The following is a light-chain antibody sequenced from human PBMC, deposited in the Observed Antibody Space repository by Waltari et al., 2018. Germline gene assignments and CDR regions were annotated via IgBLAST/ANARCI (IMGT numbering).Light chain of an antibody. CDR1: QTVRSDY. J-gene: IGKJ4*01. CDR2: GAS. V-gene: IGKV3-20*01. Sequence: EIVLTQSPGTLSLSPGARAILPCRASQTVRSDYLAWLEQKPGQAPRHLIYGASTRATGTPDRFRGSGSGTDFTLTISRLGPEDFAVYHCQQYGTSPVTVGGGTKGES. CDR3: QQYGTSPVT.